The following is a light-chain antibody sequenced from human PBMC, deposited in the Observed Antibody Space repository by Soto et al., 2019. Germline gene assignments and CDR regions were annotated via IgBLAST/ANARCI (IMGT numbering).Light chain of an antibody. CDR3: QQYYSTPYT. CDR1: QSVSSIY. CDR2: GAS. J-gene: IGKJ2*01. V-gene: IGKV3-20*01. Sequence: EIVLTQSPGTQSLSPGERVTLSCRASQSVSSIYLAWYQQKPGQAPRLLIYGASTRATGIPDRFSGSGSGTDFTLTISSLQAEDVAVYYCQQYYSTPYTFGQGTKLEIK.